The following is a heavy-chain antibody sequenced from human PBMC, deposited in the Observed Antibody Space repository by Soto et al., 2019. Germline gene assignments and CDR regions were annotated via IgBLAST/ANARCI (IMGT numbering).Heavy chain of an antibody. Sequence: SETLSLTCTVSGGSMISYYWTWIRQTPGKGLQWIGQINHSGSASYNPSLKSRVTISVHTSNSQFSLELSSVTAADTAVYYCARGLITGSHYSGGWYYFDSWGQGTQVTVSS. CDR1: GGSMISYY. CDR3: ARGLITGSHYSGGWYYFDS. CDR2: INHSGSA. V-gene: IGHV4-34*01. D-gene: IGHD6-19*01. J-gene: IGHJ4*02.